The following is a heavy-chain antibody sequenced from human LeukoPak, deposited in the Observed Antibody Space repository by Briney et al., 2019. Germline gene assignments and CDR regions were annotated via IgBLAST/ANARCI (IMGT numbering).Heavy chain of an antibody. V-gene: IGHV3-7*01. CDR2: INQDGNEK. CDR3: ALSMVRGPFSFYYYGVDV. D-gene: IGHD3-10*01. CDR1: GFTFSSHW. Sequence: GGSLRLSCAASGFTFSSHWMSWVRQAPGTGLEWVANINQDGNEKYSVDSVKGRFTVSRDNAKNSLYLEMNSLRADDTGVYYCALSMVRGPFSFYYYGVDVWGPGTAVTVSS. J-gene: IGHJ6*02.